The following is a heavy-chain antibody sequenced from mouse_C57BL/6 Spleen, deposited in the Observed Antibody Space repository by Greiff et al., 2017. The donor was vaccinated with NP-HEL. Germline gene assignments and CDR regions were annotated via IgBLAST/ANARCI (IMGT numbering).Heavy chain of an antibody. V-gene: IGHV1-69*01. Sequence: QVQLQQPGAELVMPGASVKLSCKASGYTFTNYWMHWVKQRPGQGLEWIGEIDPSDSNTNYNQKFKCKSTLTVDQSSSTADMQVNSLTSYDSTVYYCAKTNYFSGFAYRGQGTLVTVSA. D-gene: IGHD1-1*01. CDR2: IDPSDSNT. J-gene: IGHJ3*01. CDR1: GYTFTNYW. CDR3: AKTNYFSGFAY.